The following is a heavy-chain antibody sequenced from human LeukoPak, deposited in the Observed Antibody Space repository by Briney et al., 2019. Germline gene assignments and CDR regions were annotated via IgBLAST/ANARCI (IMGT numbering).Heavy chain of an antibody. CDR1: GFSISTYY. V-gene: IGHV3-53*01. Sequence: AGGSLRLSCAASGFSISTYYMSWVRQVPGKGLEWVSVIYSGGTIRYADSVKGRFTFSRDNFKDTLNLQMNSLRADDTAVYYCVRAVHHNFYSDSSGYYGDAFDVWGQGTVVTVSS. CDR3: VRAVHHNFYSDSSGYYGDAFDV. CDR2: IYSGGTI. J-gene: IGHJ3*01. D-gene: IGHD3-22*01.